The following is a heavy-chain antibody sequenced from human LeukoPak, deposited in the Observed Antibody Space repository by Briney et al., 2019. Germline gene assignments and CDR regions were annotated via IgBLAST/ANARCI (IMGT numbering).Heavy chain of an antibody. Sequence: SETLSLTCSVSGGSLSNYYWTWIRQPPGKGLEWIGYIYYSGSTYYNPSLKSRVTISVDTSKNQFSLKLSSVTAADTAVYYCARGRDYGGNAAFDYWGQGTLVTVSS. CDR3: ARGRDYGGNAAFDY. J-gene: IGHJ4*02. V-gene: IGHV4-59*06. D-gene: IGHD4-23*01. CDR2: IYYSGST. CDR1: GGSLSNYY.